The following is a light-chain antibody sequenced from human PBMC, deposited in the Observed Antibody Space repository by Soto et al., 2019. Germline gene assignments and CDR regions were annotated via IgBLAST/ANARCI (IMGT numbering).Light chain of an antibody. CDR3: CSYAGSYTWV. V-gene: IGLV2-11*01. J-gene: IGLJ3*02. CDR1: SSDVGGYNY. CDR2: DVS. Sequence: QSALTQPRSVSKSPGQSVTISCTGTSSDVGGYNYVSWYRQHPGKAPKLMIYDVSKRPSGVPDRFSGSKSGNTASLTISGLQAEDEADYYCCSYAGSYTWVFGGGTKLTVL.